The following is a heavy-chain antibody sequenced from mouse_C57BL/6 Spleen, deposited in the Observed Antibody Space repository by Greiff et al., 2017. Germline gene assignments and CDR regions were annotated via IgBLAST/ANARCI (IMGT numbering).Heavy chain of an antibody. V-gene: IGHV1-64*01. CDR2: IHPNSGST. J-gene: IGHJ2*01. D-gene: IGHD1-1*01. Sequence: QVQLQQPGAELVRPGSSVKLSCKASGYTFTSYWMHWVKQRPGQGLEWIGMIHPNSGSTNYNEKFKSKATLTVDKSSSTAYMQLSSLTSEDSAVYYCAPYGSSYPFDYWGQGTTLTVSS. CDR1: GYTFTSYW. CDR3: APYGSSYPFDY.